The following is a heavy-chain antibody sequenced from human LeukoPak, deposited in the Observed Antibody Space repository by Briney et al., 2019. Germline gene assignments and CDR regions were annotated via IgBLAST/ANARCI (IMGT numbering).Heavy chain of an antibody. D-gene: IGHD6-6*01. CDR2: IYYSGST. V-gene: IGHV4-59*01. Sequence: PSETPSLTCTVSGGSISSYYWSWIRQPPGKGLEWIGYIYYSGSTNYNPSLKSRVTISVDTSKNQFSLKLSSVTAADTAVYYCARAGQFISARPITFDYWGQGSLVTVSS. J-gene: IGHJ4*02. CDR3: ARAGQFISARPITFDY. CDR1: GGSISSYY.